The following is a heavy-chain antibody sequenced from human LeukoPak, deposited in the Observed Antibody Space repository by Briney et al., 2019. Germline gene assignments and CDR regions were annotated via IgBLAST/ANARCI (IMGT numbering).Heavy chain of an antibody. CDR3: ARNPPPNYYDSSGYYRDAFDI. V-gene: IGHV4-39*01. J-gene: IGHJ3*02. Sequence: SETLSLTCTVSGGSISSSSYYWGWIRQPPGKGLEWIGSIYYSGSTYYNPSLKSRVTISVDTSKNQFSLKLSPVTAADTAVYYCARNPPPNYYDSSGYYRDAFDIWGQGTMVTVSS. CDR1: GGSISSSSYY. D-gene: IGHD3-22*01. CDR2: IYYSGST.